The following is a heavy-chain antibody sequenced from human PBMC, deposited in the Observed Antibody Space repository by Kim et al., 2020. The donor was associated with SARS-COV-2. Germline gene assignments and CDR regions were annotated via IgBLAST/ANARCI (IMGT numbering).Heavy chain of an antibody. D-gene: IGHD5-12*01. V-gene: IGHV3-23*01. CDR1: GFTFSSYA. J-gene: IGHJ4*02. CDR2: ISGSGGKT. CDR3: ARGYSGYDVGAGDN. Sequence: GGSLRLSCAASGFTFSSYAMSWVRQAPGKGLEWVSGISGSGGKTYYADSVKGRFTISRDNSKNTLYLQMNSLRAEDTAVYYCARGYSGYDVGAGDNWGQGTLVTVSS.